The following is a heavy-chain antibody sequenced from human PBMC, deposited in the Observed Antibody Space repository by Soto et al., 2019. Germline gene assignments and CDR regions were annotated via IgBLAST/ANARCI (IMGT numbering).Heavy chain of an antibody. CDR3: ARGTYDDDDYVPYRFGP. D-gene: IGHD4-17*01. V-gene: IGHV1-3*01. J-gene: IGHJ5*02. CDR2: INAGNGNT. CDR1: GYTFTSYA. Sequence: ASVKVSCKASGYTFTSYAMHWVRQAPGQRLEWMGWINAGNGNTKYSQKFQGRVTITRDTSASTAYMELSSLRSEDTAVCYCARGTYDDDDYVPYRFGPWSQGTLVTASS.